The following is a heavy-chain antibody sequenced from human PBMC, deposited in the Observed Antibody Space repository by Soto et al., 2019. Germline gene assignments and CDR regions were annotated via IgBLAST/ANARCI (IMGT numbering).Heavy chain of an antibody. Sequence: VASVKVSCKASGYTFTSYYMHWVRQAPGQGLEWMGIINPSGGSTSYAQKFQGRVTMTRDTSTRTVYMELSSLRSDDTAVYYCTSGGRESNSNDGNFEYWGQGTQVTVSS. D-gene: IGHD1-20*01. CDR2: INPSGGST. CDR1: GYTFTSYY. J-gene: IGHJ4*02. V-gene: IGHV1-46*01. CDR3: TSGGRESNSNDGNFEY.